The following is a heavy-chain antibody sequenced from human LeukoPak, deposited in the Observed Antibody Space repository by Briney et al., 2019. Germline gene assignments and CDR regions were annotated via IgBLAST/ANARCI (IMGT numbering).Heavy chain of an antibody. CDR1: GFTFSSYA. CDR2: ISYDGSNK. J-gene: IGHJ4*02. D-gene: IGHD3-9*01. Sequence: GRSLRLSCAASGFTFSSYAMHWVRQAPGKGLEWVAVISYDGSNKYYADSVKGRFTISRDNSKNTLYLQMNSLRAEDTAVYYCAKGASLRYDDYWGQGTLVTVSS. V-gene: IGHV3-30-3*01. CDR3: AKGASLRYDDY.